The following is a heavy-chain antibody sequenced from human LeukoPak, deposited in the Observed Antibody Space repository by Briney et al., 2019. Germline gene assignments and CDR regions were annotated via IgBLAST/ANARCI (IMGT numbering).Heavy chain of an antibody. D-gene: IGHD6-13*01. J-gene: IGHJ5*02. Sequence: SETLSLTCTVSGGSIRSYYWSWIRQPPGKGLEWIGYIYYSGSTNYNPSLKSRVTISVDTSKNQFSLKLSSVTAADTAVYYCARGRSSWYTYNWFDPWGQGTLVTVSS. CDR3: ARGRSSWYTYNWFDP. CDR1: GGSIRSYY. CDR2: IYYSGST. V-gene: IGHV4-59*08.